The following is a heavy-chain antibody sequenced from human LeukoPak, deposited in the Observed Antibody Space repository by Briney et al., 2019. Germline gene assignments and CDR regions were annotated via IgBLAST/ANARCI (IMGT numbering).Heavy chain of an antibody. CDR2: FSSSGTTI. CDR3: ARDLRDYYYYGMDV. V-gene: IGHV3-48*04. Sequence: GGSLRLSCAASGFTFSSYSMNWVRQAPGKGLEWVSYFSSSGTTIYYADSVKGRFTISRDNAKTSLSLQMNSLRAEDTAVYYCARDLRDYYYYGMDVWGQGTTVTVSS. CDR1: GFTFSSYS. J-gene: IGHJ6*02. D-gene: IGHD4-17*01.